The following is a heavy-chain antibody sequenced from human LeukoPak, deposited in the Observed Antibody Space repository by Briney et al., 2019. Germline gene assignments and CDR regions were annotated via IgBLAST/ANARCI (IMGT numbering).Heavy chain of an antibody. V-gene: IGHV3-33*05. Sequence: PGGSLRLSCAASGISFSSHGMHWVRQAPGKGLEWVTGIAYDGSRKHYADSVEGRFTISRDNSRNTMDLQMNSLRVEDTAVYHCTRYDSSRFDPWGQGTLVIVSS. CDR2: IAYDGSRK. J-gene: IGHJ5*02. CDR1: GISFSSHG. D-gene: IGHD3-3*01. CDR3: TRYDSSRFDP.